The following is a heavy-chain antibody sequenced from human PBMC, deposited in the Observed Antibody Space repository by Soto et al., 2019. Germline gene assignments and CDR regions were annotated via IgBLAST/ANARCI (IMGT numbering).Heavy chain of an antibody. D-gene: IGHD4-17*01. V-gene: IGHV4-39*01. CDR1: GGSISSSRYY. J-gene: IGHJ3*02. CDR2: IYYSGST. CDR3: ARPTGTTTVAALNDAFDI. Sequence: SETQSLTCTVSGGSISSSRYYWGWIRQHPGEGLEWIGSIYYSGSTYYNPSLKSRVTISVDTSKNQFSLKLSSVTAADTAVYYCARPTGTTTVAALNDAFDIWGQGTIVTVS.